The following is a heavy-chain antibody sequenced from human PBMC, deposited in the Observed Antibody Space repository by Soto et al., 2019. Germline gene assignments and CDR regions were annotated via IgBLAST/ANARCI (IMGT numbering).Heavy chain of an antibody. CDR2: ISPYNGDT. CDR3: MRSFDS. J-gene: IGHJ4*02. V-gene: IGHV1-18*01. Sequence: GASVKVSCKASGYTFTSYAMHWVRQAPGQGLEWMGWISPYNGDTKYTQKLQGRVTMTTDTSTDTAYMELSSLRSEDTAVYYCMRSFDSWGQGTLVTVSS. CDR1: GYTFTSYA.